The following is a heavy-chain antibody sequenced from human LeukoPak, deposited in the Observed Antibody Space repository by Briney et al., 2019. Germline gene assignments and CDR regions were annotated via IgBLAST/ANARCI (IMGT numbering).Heavy chain of an antibody. J-gene: IGHJ5*02. CDR1: GGSFSGYY. CDR3: ARVRREYYDILTGYSAGHWFDP. CDR2: MYPSGST. D-gene: IGHD3-9*01. Sequence: SETLSLTCAVYGGSFSGYYWTWIRQTPGKGLEWIGEMYPSGSTNYNPSLKSRVTISVDTSKNQFSLKLSSVTAADTAVYYCARVRREYYDILTGYSAGHWFDPWGQGTLVTVSS. V-gene: IGHV4-34*01.